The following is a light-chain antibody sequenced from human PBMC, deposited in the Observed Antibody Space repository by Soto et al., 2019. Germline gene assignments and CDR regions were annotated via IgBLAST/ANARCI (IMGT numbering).Light chain of an antibody. CDR3: YSCSRSSGTRYV. CDR1: SSDIGAYNY. J-gene: IGLJ1*01. V-gene: IGLV2-14*03. CDR2: DVS. Sequence: QSALTQPASVSGSPGQSITISCTGTSSDIGAYNYVSWYQQHPGQAPKLMISDVSNRPSGISDRFSGSKSGNTASLTISGLQAEDEADYYCYSCSRSSGTRYVFGTGTKFTVL.